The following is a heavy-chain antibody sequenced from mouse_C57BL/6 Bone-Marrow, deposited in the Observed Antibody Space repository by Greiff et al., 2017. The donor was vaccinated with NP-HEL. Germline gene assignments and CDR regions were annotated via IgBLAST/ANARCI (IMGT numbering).Heavy chain of an antibody. D-gene: IGHD1-1*01. CDR2: IYPGVGDP. CDR1: GYAFSSSW. CDR3: ARSDYGSSPWFAY. V-gene: IGHV1-82*01. Sequence: QVQLQQSGPELVKPGASVKISCKASGYAFSSSWMNWVKQRPGKGLEWIGRIYPGVGDPNYTGKFKGKATLTADKSSSTAYMQLSSLTSEDSAVYFCARSDYGSSPWFAYWGQGTLVTVSA. J-gene: IGHJ3*01.